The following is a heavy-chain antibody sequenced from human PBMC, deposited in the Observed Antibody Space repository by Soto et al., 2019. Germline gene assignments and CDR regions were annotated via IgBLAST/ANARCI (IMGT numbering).Heavy chain of an antibody. CDR1: GFTFSSYA. J-gene: IGHJ6*02. CDR3: ARESLLRYFDWLPRTPYYYYGMDV. V-gene: IGHV3-30-3*01. D-gene: IGHD3-9*01. CDR2: ISYDGSNK. Sequence: LGGSMRLSCSASGFTFSSYAMHWVRQAPGKGLEWVAVISYDGSNKYYADSVKGRFTISRDNPKNTLYLQMNSLRAEDTAVYYCARESLLRYFDWLPRTPYYYYGMDVWGQGTTVTVSS.